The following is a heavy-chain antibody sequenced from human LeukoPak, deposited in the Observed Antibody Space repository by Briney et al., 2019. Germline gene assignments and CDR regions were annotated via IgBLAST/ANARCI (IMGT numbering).Heavy chain of an antibody. D-gene: IGHD3-3*01. Sequence: GGSLRLSCAASGFTFSTYWMSWVRHAPGQGLVWVSRIKGDGISTNYADSVKGRFTISRDIAKNTLYLQMNSLRAEDTGVYYCAKDHYWSIDYWGRGTLVTVSS. V-gene: IGHV3-74*01. CDR3: AKDHYWSIDY. CDR1: GFTFSTYW. CDR2: IKGDGIST. J-gene: IGHJ4*02.